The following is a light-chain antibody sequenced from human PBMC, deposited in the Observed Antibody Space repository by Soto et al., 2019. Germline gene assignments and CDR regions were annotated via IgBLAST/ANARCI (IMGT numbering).Light chain of an antibody. CDR3: CSNVVGTNLKV. V-gene: IGLV2-8*01. CDR1: YSDVGGSNY. Sequence: QSALTQPPSASGSPGQSVTISCTGTYSDVGGSNYVSWYQQHPGKAPKVVIYEVIQRPSGVPDRFSGSRSGNTASLTVSRLQAEDEADYYCCSNVVGTNLKVFGGGTKLTVL. CDR2: EVI. J-gene: IGLJ2*01.